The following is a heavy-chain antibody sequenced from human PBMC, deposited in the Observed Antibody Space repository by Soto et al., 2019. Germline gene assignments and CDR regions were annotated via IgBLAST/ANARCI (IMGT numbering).Heavy chain of an antibody. CDR3: AREGLGSRGYGPGSYYENYYGMDV. J-gene: IGHJ6*02. CDR1: GFTFSSYS. D-gene: IGHD3-10*01. CDR2: ISSSSSYI. V-gene: IGHV3-21*01. Sequence: GGSLRLSCAAYGFTFSSYSMNWVRQAPGKGLEWVSSISSSSSYIYYADSVKGRFTISRDNAKNSLYLQMNSLRAEDTAVYYCAREGLGSRGYGPGSYYENYYGMDVWGQGTTVTVSS.